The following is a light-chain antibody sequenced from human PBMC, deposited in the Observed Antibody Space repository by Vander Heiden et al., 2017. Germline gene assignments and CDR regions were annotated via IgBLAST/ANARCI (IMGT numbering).Light chain of an antibody. CDR1: SSDVGHYSY. V-gene: IGLV2-11*01. J-gene: IGLJ1*01. Sequence: QSALTQPRSVSGSPGQSVTISCSGTSSDVGHYSYVSWYQKPPGTAPKLIISDVTRRRSGVPARFSGSKSGNAASLTISGLQAADEADYHCCSYAGRNTFVFGTGTKVTVL. CDR3: CSYAGRNTFV. CDR2: DVT.